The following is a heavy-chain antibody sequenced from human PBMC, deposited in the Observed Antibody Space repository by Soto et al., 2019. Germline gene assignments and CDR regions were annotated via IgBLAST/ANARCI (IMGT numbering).Heavy chain of an antibody. CDR1: GGTFISYA. J-gene: IGHJ4*02. D-gene: IGHD3-22*01. V-gene: IGHV1-69*06. CDR2: IIPIFGTA. Sequence: SVKVSCKASGGTFISYAISWVRQAPGQGLEWMGGIIPIFGTANYAQKFQGRVTITADKSTSTAYMELSSLRSEDTAVYYCASNTYYYDSSGSRLDYWGQGTLVTVSS. CDR3: ASNTYYYDSSGSRLDY.